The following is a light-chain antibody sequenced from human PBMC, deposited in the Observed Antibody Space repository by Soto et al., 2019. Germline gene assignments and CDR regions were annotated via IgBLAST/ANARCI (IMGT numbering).Light chain of an antibody. CDR2: DVS. V-gene: IGLV2-14*01. CDR3: SSYTRSSTPWV. CDR1: SSDVGGYNY. Sequence: QSALTQPASVSGSPGQSITISCTGTSSDVGGYNYVSWYRQYPAKAPKLLIYDVSSRPSGVSNRFSGSKSGNTASLTISGLQAEDEADYYCSSYTRSSTPWVFGGGTKLTVL. J-gene: IGLJ3*02.